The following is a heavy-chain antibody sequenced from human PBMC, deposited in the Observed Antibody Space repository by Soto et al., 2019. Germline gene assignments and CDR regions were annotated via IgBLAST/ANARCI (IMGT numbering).Heavy chain of an antibody. V-gene: IGHV3-7*01. D-gene: IGHD6-6*01. J-gene: IGHJ3*01. CDR2: INQDESEK. CDR3: VSSNIVGRPG. CDR1: GFSFRTFW. Sequence: EMQLVESGGGLVQPGGSLRLSCAASGFSFRTFWMAWVRQAPGKGLEWVANINQDESEKHYVDSVKGRFTISRDNAKSSFFLKRNNRGGGAPVVYYCVSSNIVGRPGGGKGTMVTVSS.